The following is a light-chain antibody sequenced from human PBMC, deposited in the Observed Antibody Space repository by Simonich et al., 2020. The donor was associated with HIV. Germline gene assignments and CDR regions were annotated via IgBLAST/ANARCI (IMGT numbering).Light chain of an antibody. J-gene: IGKJ1*01. CDR1: QGISNW. Sequence: DSQMIQSTSSVSASVGDRVTITCRASQGISNWLAWYQQKPGKAPKLLIYAASILQSGGPSRFSGSGSGTDFTLTISSLQPEDFATYYCQQTNSFPRTFGQGTKVEIK. V-gene: IGKV1-12*01. CDR2: AAS. CDR3: QQTNSFPRT.